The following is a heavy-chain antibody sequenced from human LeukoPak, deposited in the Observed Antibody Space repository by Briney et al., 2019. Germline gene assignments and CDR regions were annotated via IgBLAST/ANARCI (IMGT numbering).Heavy chain of an antibody. Sequence: ASVKVSCKASGYTFTSYDINWVRQATGQGLEWMGWMNPNSGNTGYAQKFQGRVTINRNTSISTVYMELSSLRSEDTAVYYCARGYTYYYDSSGYYYVWYYYYGMDVWGQGTTVTVSS. J-gene: IGHJ6*02. V-gene: IGHV1-8*01. CDR2: MNPNSGNT. D-gene: IGHD3-22*01. CDR3: ARGYTYYYDSSGYYYVWYYYYGMDV. CDR1: GYTFTSYD.